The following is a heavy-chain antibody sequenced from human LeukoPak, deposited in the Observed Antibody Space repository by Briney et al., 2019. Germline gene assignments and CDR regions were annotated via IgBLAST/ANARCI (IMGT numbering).Heavy chain of an antibody. CDR3: ARDGLVEIFGVVTYNWFDP. V-gene: IGHV3-30*04. D-gene: IGHD3-3*01. CDR1: GFTFSSYA. CDR2: ISYDGSNK. J-gene: IGHJ5*02. Sequence: GGSLRLSCAASGFTFSSYAMHWVRQAPGKGLEWVAVISYDGSNKYYADSVKDRFTISRDNSKNTLYLQMNSLRAEDTAVYYCARDGLVEIFGVVTYNWFDPWGQGTLVTVSS.